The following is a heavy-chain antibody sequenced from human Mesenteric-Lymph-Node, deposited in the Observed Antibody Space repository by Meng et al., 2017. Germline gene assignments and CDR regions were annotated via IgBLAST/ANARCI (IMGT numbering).Heavy chain of an antibody. Sequence: SETLSLTCTVSGGSISSGGYYWSWIRQHPGKGLEWIGYIYYSGSTYYNPSLKSRVTISVDTSKNQFSLKLSSVTAADTAVYYCATYEAYGSGSSTDAFDIWGQGTMVTVSS. CDR1: GGSISSGGYY. J-gene: IGHJ3*02. CDR3: ATYEAYGSGSSTDAFDI. D-gene: IGHD3-10*01. CDR2: IYYSGST. V-gene: IGHV4-31*03.